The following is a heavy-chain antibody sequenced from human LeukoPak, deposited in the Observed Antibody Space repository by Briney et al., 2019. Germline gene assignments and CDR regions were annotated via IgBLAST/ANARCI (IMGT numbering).Heavy chain of an antibody. V-gene: IGHV3-23*01. CDR3: ATDIFSGITTDY. J-gene: IGHJ4*02. CDR2: ISGSGGST. Sequence: PGGSLRLSCAASGFTFSSYGMSWVRQAPGKGLEWVSAISGSGGSTYYADSVKGRFTISRDNSKNTLYLKMNSLRAEDTAVYYCATDIFSGITTDYWGQGTLVTVSS. CDR1: GFTFSSYG. D-gene: IGHD3-10*01.